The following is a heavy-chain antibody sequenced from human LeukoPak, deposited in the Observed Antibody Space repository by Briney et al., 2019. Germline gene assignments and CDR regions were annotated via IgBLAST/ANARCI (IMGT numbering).Heavy chain of an antibody. Sequence: GESLKISCKGSGNIFTNYWIGWVRQMPGKGLEWMGIIYPGDSDTRYSPSFQGQVTISTDKSITTAYLQWSSLKASDTAMYYCARIFSRTKITMIVVVHAFDIWGQGTMVTVSS. CDR3: ARIFSRTKITMIVVVHAFDI. J-gene: IGHJ3*02. V-gene: IGHV5-51*01. D-gene: IGHD3-22*01. CDR2: IYPGDSDT. CDR1: GNIFTNYW.